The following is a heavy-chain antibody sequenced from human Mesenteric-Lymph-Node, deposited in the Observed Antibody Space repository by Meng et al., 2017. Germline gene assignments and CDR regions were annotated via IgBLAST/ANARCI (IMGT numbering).Heavy chain of an antibody. J-gene: IGHJ5*02. V-gene: IGHV3-23*01. CDR3: ARDRERFGGRWFDP. CDR1: GFTFSSYA. D-gene: IGHD3-10*01. Sequence: GESLKISCAAAGFTFSSYAMSWVRQAPGKGLDWVSAISGSGGSTYYADSVKGRFTISRDSSKNTLYLQMNSLRAAAAAVYSCARDRERFGGRWFDPWGQGTLVTVSS. CDR2: ISGSGGST.